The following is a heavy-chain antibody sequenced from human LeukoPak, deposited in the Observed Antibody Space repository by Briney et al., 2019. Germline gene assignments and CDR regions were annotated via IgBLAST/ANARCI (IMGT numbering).Heavy chain of an antibody. J-gene: IGHJ6*03. Sequence: PGGSLRLSCAASGFTFDDYAMHWVRQAPGKGLEWVSLISWDGGSTYYADSVKGRFTISRDNSKNSLYLQMNSLRAEDTALYYCAKDKEISSSSDKTYYYMDVWGKGTTVTVSS. CDR2: ISWDGGST. D-gene: IGHD6-6*01. CDR1: GFTFDDYA. V-gene: IGHV3-43D*03. CDR3: AKDKEISSSSDKTYYYMDV.